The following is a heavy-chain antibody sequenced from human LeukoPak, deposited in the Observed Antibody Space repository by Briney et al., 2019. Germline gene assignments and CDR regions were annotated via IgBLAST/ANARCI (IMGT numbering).Heavy chain of an antibody. CDR3: ARNLRYFDWLLDY. CDR1: GFTFSSYA. Sequence: GGSLRLSCAASGFTFSSYAMSWVRQAPGKGLEGVSAISGSGGSTYYADSVKGRFTISRDNSKNTLYLQMNSLRAEDTAVYYCARNLRYFDWLLDYWGQGTLVTVSS. J-gene: IGHJ4*02. D-gene: IGHD3-9*01. V-gene: IGHV3-23*01. CDR2: ISGSGGST.